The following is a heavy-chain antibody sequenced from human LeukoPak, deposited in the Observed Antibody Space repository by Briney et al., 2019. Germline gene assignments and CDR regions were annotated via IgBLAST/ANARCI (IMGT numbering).Heavy chain of an antibody. D-gene: IGHD3-10*01. CDR1: GGSISRYY. Sequence: PSETLSLTCTVSGGSISRYYWSWIRQPPGKGLEWIGYIYYSGSTNYNPSLKSRVTISVDTSKNQFSLKVSSVTAADTAVYYCARASTYYYASGSYHTPFDFWGQGTLVTVSS. J-gene: IGHJ4*02. V-gene: IGHV4-59*01. CDR2: IYYSGST. CDR3: ARASTYYYASGSYHTPFDF.